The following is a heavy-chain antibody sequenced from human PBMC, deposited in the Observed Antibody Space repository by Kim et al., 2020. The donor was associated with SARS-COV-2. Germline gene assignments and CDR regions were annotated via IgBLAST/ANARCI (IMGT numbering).Heavy chain of an antibody. CDR1: GFTFSSYE. CDR2: IIGSGTTI. D-gene: IGHD4-4*01. J-gene: IGHJ4*02. CDR3: ARGPNYSPFDY. Sequence: GGSLRLSCAASGFTFSSYEMNWVRQAPGKGLEGVSYIIGSGTTIYYADSVRGRFTISRDNDKNSLYLQMNSLRAEDTAVYYCARGPNYSPFDYWGQGTL. V-gene: IGHV3-48*03.